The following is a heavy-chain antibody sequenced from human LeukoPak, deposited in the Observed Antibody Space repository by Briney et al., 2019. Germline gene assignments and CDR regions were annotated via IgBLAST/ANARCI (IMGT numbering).Heavy chain of an antibody. CDR3: ARHQDTDTAMVMYYYYGMDV. Sequence: SETLSLTCTVSGGSISSGGYYWSWIRQHPGKGLEWIGYIYYSGSTNYNPSLKSRVTISVDTSKNQFSLKLSSVTAADTAVYYCARHQDTDTAMVMYYYYGMDVWGQGTTVTVSS. J-gene: IGHJ6*02. CDR1: GGSISSGGYY. CDR2: IYYSGST. D-gene: IGHD5-18*01. V-gene: IGHV4-61*08.